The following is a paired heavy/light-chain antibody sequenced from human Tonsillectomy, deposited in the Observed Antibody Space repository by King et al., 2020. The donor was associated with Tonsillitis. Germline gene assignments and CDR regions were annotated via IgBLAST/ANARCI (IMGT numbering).Light chain of an antibody. Sequence: EIVMTQSPATLSVSPGERATLSCRASQSVSSNLAWYQQKPGQAPRLLIYDASTGATGLPARFRGSGSGTEFTLTISNLQSEDVAVYYCQQYENWPLHTFGQGTKVEIK. CDR2: DAS. J-gene: IGKJ2*01. V-gene: IGKV3-15*01. CDR3: QQYENWPLHT. CDR1: QSVSSN.
Heavy chain of an antibody. CDR3: RNWGLDLPMDAFDI. J-gene: IGHJ3*02. Sequence: EVQLVESGGGLVQPGGSLRLSCVGSGFKLSDYPMHWVRQAPGKGLEYISAISTNGGSSYYADSVKGRFTISRDNSKNTLYLQMSSLRPGDTAMYYCRNWGLDLPMDAFDIWGQGTMVTVSS. CDR1: GFKLSDYP. V-gene: IGHV3-64D*06. D-gene: IGHD7-27*01. CDR2: ISTNGGSS.